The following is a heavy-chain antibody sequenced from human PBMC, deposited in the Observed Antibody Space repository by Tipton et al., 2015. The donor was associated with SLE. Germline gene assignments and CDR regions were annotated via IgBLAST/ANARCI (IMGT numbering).Heavy chain of an antibody. D-gene: IGHD3-16*01. CDR2: IQTSGST. J-gene: IGHJ4*02. CDR1: GDSISSGTYY. Sequence: TLSLTCTVSGDSISSGTYYWSWIRQPAGEGLDWIGRIQTSGSTNYNPSLKSRVTISVDTSKNQFSLKLNSVTAADTADYYCTGEWQQVVGVAYWGLGALVTVSS. V-gene: IGHV4-61*02. CDR3: TGEWQQVVGVAY.